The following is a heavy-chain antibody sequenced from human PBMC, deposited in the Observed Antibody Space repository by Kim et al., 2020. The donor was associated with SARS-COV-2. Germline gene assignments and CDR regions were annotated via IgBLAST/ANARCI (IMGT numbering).Heavy chain of an antibody. D-gene: IGHD3-3*01. J-gene: IGHJ3*02. V-gene: IGHV3-66*01. Sequence: GGSLRLSCAASGFTVSSNYMSWVRQAPGKGLEWVSVIYSGGSTYYADSAKGRFTISRYNSKNTLYLQMNSLRAEDTAVYYCARDPEYDFWSGQKGDAFDTWGQGTIVTVSS. CDR1: GFTVSSNY. CDR3: ARDPEYDFWSGQKGDAFDT. CDR2: IYSGGST.